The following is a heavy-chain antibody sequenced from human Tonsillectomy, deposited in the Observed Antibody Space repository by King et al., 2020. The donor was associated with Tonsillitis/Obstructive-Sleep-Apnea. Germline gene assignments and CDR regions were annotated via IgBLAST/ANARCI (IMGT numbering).Heavy chain of an antibody. CDR3: AKTGGPDYYYYMDV. J-gene: IGHJ6*03. V-gene: IGHV3-9*01. Sequence: DVQLVESGGGLVQPGRSLRLSCAASGFTFDDYAMHWVRQATGKGLEWVSGISWNSGYMGDADFVKGRFTISRDNAKNSLYLQMNSLRAEDTALYYCAKTGGPDYYYYMDVWGKGTTVTVSS. CDR2: ISWNSGYM. CDR1: GFTFDDYA. D-gene: IGHD1-14*01.